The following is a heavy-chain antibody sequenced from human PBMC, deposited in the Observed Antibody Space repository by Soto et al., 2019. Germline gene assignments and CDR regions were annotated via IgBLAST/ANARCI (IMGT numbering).Heavy chain of an antibody. V-gene: IGHV3-9*01. D-gene: IGHD1-26*01. J-gene: IGHJ4*02. CDR2: INYNSGSI. Sequence: EVHLVESGGGLVQPGRSLRLSCTASGFTFDDYAMHWVRQAPGKGLEWVSIINYNSGSIGYAGPVRGRFTISRDNAKSSLDLQMNSLTPEDTALYYCVKGRGNSWDQPFYYWGQGILVTVST. CDR1: GFTFDDYA. CDR3: VKGRGNSWDQPFYY.